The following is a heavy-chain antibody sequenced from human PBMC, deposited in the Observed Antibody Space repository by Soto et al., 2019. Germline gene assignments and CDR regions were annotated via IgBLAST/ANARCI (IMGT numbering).Heavy chain of an antibody. Sequence: GGSLRLSCAASGFTFSSYSMNWVRQAPGKGLEWVSYISSSSSTIYYADSVKGRFTISRDNAKNSLYLQMNSLRAEDTAVYCCARGISSSGAYYMDVWGKGTTVTVSS. CDR1: GFTFSSYS. CDR3: ARGISSSGAYYMDV. J-gene: IGHJ6*03. V-gene: IGHV3-48*01. CDR2: ISSSSSTI. D-gene: IGHD6-25*01.